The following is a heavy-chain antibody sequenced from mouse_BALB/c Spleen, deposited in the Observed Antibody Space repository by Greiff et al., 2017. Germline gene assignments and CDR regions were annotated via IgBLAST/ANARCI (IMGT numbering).Heavy chain of an antibody. J-gene: IGHJ1*01. Sequence: VQLVESGPGLVAPSQSLSITCTVSGFSLTSYGVHWVRQPPGKGLEWLGVIWAGGSTNYNSALMSRLSISKDNSKSQVFLKMNSLQTDDTAMYYCARDYDGKDWYFDVWGAGTTVTVSS. CDR2: IWAGGST. D-gene: IGHD2-3*01. CDR3: ARDYDGKDWYFDV. CDR1: GFSLTSYG. V-gene: IGHV2-9*02.